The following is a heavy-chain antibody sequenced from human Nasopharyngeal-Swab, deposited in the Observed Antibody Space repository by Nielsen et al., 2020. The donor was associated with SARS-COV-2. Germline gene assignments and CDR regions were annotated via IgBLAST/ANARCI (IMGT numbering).Heavy chain of an antibody. D-gene: IGHD4-17*01. J-gene: IGHJ4*02. Sequence: SETLSLTCTVSGGSISSYYWSWIRQPPGKGLEWIGYIYYSGSTNYNPSLKSRVTISVDTSKNQFSLKLSSVTAADTAVYYCARESGDSSISYYFDYWGQGTLVTVSS. CDR1: GGSISSYY. CDR3: ARESGDSSISYYFDY. CDR2: IYYSGST. V-gene: IGHV4-59*01.